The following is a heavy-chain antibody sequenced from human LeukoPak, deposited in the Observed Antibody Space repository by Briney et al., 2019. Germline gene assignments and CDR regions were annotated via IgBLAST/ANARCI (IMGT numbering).Heavy chain of an antibody. Sequence: SETLSLTCVVYGGSFSDYYWSWIRQPPGKGLEWIGEINHSGSTNYNPSLKSRVTISVDTSKNQFSLKLSSVTAADTAVYYCARSGYSYGYYWYFDLWGRGTLVTVSS. V-gene: IGHV4-34*01. CDR3: ARSGYSYGYYWYFDL. CDR2: INHSGST. CDR1: GGSFSDYY. D-gene: IGHD5-18*01. J-gene: IGHJ2*01.